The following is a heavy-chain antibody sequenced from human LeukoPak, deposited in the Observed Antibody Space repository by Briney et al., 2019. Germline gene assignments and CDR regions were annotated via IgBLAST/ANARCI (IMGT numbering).Heavy chain of an antibody. Sequence: GGSLRLSCAASGFTFSSYGMHWVRQAPGKGLEWVAVIWYDGSNKYYADSVKGRFTISRDNSKNTLYLQMNSLRAEDTAVYYCASTIVTTVYPPGWYFDLWGRGTQVTVSS. V-gene: IGHV3-33*01. CDR2: IWYDGSNK. CDR3: ASTIVTTVYPPGWYFDL. CDR1: GFTFSSYG. J-gene: IGHJ2*01. D-gene: IGHD4-17*01.